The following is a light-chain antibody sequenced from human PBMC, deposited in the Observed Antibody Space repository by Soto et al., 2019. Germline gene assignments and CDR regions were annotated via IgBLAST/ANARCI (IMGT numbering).Light chain of an antibody. CDR1: QSLLYSNGYNS. CDR3: MQGIQTPIT. J-gene: IGKJ5*01. CDR2: LGF. Sequence: DIVMTQSPSALSVTPGDPASISCRSSQSLLYSNGYNSLDWYLQKPGQSPRLLIYLGFNRASGVPDRFSASGSGTEFTLEITGVEAEDVGIYYCMQGIQTPITFGQGTRLDIK. V-gene: IGKV2-28*01.